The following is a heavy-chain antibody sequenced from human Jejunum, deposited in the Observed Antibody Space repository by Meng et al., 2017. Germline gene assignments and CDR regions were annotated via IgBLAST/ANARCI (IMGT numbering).Heavy chain of an antibody. CDR3: AKVSVGATSGEY. CDR1: GYIFVNYA. CDR2: IIPSNGQT. Sequence: ASVKVSCKASGYIFVNYAVSWVRQAPGQGLEWMGWIIPSNGQTNYAQKVQDRVTMTTDTSTGTAYMELRSLRSDDTAFYYCAKVSVGATSGEYWGRGTLVTVSS. V-gene: IGHV1-18*01. J-gene: IGHJ4*02. D-gene: IGHD1-26*01.